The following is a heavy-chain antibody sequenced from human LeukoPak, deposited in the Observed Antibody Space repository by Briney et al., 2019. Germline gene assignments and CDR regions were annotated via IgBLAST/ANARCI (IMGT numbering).Heavy chain of an antibody. V-gene: IGHV4-30-4*01. J-gene: IGHJ4*02. Sequence: PSQTLSLTCTVSGGSISSGDYYWSWIRQPPGKGLEWIGYIYYSGSTYYNPSLKSRVTISVDTSKNQFSLKLSSVTAADTAVYYCARGPYVWGSYRTFDYWGQGTLVTVSS. CDR1: GGSISSGDYY. CDR3: ARGPYVWGSYRTFDY. CDR2: IYYSGST. D-gene: IGHD3-16*02.